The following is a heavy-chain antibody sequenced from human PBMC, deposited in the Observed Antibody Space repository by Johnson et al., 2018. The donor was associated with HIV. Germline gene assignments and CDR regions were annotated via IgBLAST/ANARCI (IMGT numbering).Heavy chain of an antibody. CDR2: IKQDGSEK. J-gene: IGHJ3*02. Sequence: VQLVESGGGLVQPGRSLRLSCAASGFTFTSYPMHWVRQAPGKGLEWVANIKQDGSEKYYVDSVKGRFTISRDNAKNSLYLQMNSLRAEDTALYYCAKDLRSVNLDAFDIWGQGTMVTVSS. CDR3: AKDLRSVNLDAFDI. CDR1: GFTFTSYP. V-gene: IGHV3-7*03. D-gene: IGHD5/OR15-5a*01.